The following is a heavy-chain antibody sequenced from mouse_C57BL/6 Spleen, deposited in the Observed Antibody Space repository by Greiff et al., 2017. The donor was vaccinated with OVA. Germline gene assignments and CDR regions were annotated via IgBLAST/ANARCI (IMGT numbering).Heavy chain of an antibody. V-gene: IGHV1-18*01. CDR2: INPNNGGT. J-gene: IGHJ1*03. CDR3: ARGDYDASDFDV. Sequence: VQLKESGPELVKPGASVKIPCKASGYTFTDYNMDWVKQSHGKSLEWIGDINPNNGGTIYNQKFKGKATLTVDKSSSTAYMELRSLTSEDTAVYYCARGDYDASDFDVWGTGTTVTVSS. D-gene: IGHD2-4*01. CDR1: GYTFTDYN.